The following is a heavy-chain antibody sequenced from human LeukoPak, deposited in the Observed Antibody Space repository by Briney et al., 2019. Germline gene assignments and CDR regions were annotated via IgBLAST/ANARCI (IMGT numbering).Heavy chain of an antibody. CDR1: GFTFSTYD. CDR3: ARSRYCTNGICSYFDY. V-gene: IGHV3-7*03. CDR2: IKQGGSEK. D-gene: IGHD2-8*01. Sequence: GGSLRLSCGATGFTFSTYDMSWVRQASGKGLEWVANIKQGGSEKYYVDSVKGRLTISRDNAKNSLYLQMNSLRAEDTAVYYCARSRYCTNGICSYFDYWGQGTLVTVSS. J-gene: IGHJ4*02.